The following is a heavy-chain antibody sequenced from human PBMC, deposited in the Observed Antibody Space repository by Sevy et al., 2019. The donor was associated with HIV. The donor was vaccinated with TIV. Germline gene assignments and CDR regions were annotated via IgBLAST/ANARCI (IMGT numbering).Heavy chain of an antibody. V-gene: IGHV3-33*08. CDR2: IWYDGIKK. J-gene: IGHJ4*02. D-gene: IGHD3-16*01. Sequence: GGSLRLSCAGSGFNFNQYGMHWVRQAPGKGLEWVAVIWYDGIKKYYSDSVKGRFSISRDDSKNTLSLQMTGLRPEDTAFYYWASAWGSFIDYWGQGTLVTVSS. CDR1: GFNFNQYG. CDR3: ASAWGSFIDY.